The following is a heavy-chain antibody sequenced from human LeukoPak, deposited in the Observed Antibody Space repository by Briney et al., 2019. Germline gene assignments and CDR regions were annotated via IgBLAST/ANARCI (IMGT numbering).Heavy chain of an antibody. J-gene: IGHJ5*02. CDR2: VNPKSGHT. D-gene: IGHD1-7*01. CDR3: ARGVVGGTTVGP. CDR1: GDTFSTYD. V-gene: IGHV1-8*01. Sequence: ASVKVSCKASGDTFSTYDVNWVPQATGQGLEWMGWVNPKSGHTAYAQKFQGRVTMTSDTSTAFLELSSLRFEDTAVYFCARGVVGGTTVGPWGQGTLVTVSS.